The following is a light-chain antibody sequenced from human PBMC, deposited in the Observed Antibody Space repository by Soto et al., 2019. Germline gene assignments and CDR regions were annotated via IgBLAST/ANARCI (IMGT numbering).Light chain of an antibody. Sequence: DIQMTQSPSTLSASVRDRVTITCRASQSISTWLAWYQQKPGKAPKLLIYKASTLESGVPSRFSGSGSGTEFTLTISSLQPDDFATYYCQQYNSYQTFGQGTKVEIK. V-gene: IGKV1-5*03. CDR1: QSISTW. CDR3: QQYNSYQT. CDR2: KAS. J-gene: IGKJ1*01.